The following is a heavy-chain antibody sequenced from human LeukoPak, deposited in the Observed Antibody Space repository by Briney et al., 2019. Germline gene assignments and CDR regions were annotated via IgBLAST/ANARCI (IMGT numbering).Heavy chain of an antibody. D-gene: IGHD4-17*01. CDR2: IYQSGST. CDR3: ARDPPTTVTTPDY. J-gene: IGHJ4*02. Sequence: SETLSLTCAVSGYSISSGYFWGWIRQPPGKGLEWIGTIYQSGSTYYNPSLKSRVTISVDTSKNPFSLKLNSVTVADTAVYYCARDPPTTVTTPDYWGQGTLVTVSS. CDR1: GYSISSGYF. V-gene: IGHV4-38-2*02.